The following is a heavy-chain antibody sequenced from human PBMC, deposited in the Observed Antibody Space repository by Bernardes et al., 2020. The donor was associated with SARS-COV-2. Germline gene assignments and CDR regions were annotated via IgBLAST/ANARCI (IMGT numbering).Heavy chain of an antibody. J-gene: IGHJ5*02. D-gene: IGHD6-13*01. CDR1: GYTFTSYY. CDR2: INPSGGST. V-gene: IGHV1-46*01. CDR3: ARSLSRIAAAGTWANWFDP. Sequence: ASVKVSCKASGYTFTSYYMHWVRQAPGQGLEWMGIINPSGGSTSYAQKFQGRVTMTRDTSTSTVYMELSSLRSEDTAVYYCARSLSRIAAAGTWANWFDPWGQGTLVTVSS.